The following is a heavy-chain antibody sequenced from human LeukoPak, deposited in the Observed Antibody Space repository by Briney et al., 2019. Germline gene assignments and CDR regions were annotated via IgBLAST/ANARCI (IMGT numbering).Heavy chain of an antibody. Sequence: PSETLSLTCTVSGGSISSYYWSWIRQPPGKGLEWIGYIYYSGNTNYNPSLKSRVTISLDTSKNQFSLKLSSVTAADTAVYYCAKGVLGCSSTNCYSNWFDPWGQGTLVTVSS. CDR2: IYYSGNT. V-gene: IGHV4-59*01. CDR3: AKGVLGCSSTNCYSNWFDP. D-gene: IGHD2-2*01. J-gene: IGHJ5*02. CDR1: GGSISSYY.